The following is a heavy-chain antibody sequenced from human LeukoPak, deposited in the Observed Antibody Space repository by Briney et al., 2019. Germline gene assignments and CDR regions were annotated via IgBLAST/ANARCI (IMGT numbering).Heavy chain of an antibody. CDR2: ISGSGSGGST. CDR3: AKYRTQLAVAGPRYFDY. J-gene: IGHJ4*02. D-gene: IGHD6-19*01. CDR1: GFTFSSSA. Sequence: GGSLRLSCAASGFTFSSSAMSWVRQAPGKGLEWVSNISGSGSGGSTYYADSVKGRFTISRDNSKNTLYLQMNSLRAEDTAVYYCAKYRTQLAVAGPRYFDYWGQGTLVTVSS. V-gene: IGHV3-23*01.